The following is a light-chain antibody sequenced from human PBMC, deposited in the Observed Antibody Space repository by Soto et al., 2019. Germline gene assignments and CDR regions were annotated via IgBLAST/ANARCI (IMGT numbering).Light chain of an antibody. CDR3: QQYNSYSET. J-gene: IGKJ1*01. Sequence: DIQMTQSPSTLSAYVGDRVTITCRASQSISNWLAWYQQKPGKTPKLLIYKASTLESGVPSRFSGSGSGTEFTLTISNLQPDDFASYYCQQYNSYSETFGQGTKVEIK. CDR1: QSISNW. V-gene: IGKV1-5*03. CDR2: KAS.